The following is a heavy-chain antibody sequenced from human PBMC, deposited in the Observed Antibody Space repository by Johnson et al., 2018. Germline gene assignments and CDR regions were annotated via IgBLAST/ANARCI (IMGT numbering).Heavy chain of an antibody. CDR1: GFTFSSYG. CDR3: ARDNADLIMDV. D-gene: IGHD3-3*01. Sequence: VQLVESGGGVVQPGRSXRLSCAASGFTFSSYGMHWVRQAPGKGLEWVAVIWYDGSNKYYAASVKGRFTISRDNSKNTPYLQMNSLRAEDTAVYYCARDNADLIMDVWGQGTTVTVSS. CDR2: IWYDGSNK. J-gene: IGHJ6*02. V-gene: IGHV3-33*01.